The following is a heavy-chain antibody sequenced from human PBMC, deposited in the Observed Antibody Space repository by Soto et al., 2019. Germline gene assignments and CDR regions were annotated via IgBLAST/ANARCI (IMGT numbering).Heavy chain of an antibody. CDR1: GFTFSNYW. D-gene: IGHD2-2*01. CDR3: AREYCSSTSCLNWFDP. CDR2: IKSDGTYT. V-gene: IGHV3-74*01. J-gene: IGHJ5*02. Sequence: GGSLRLSCAASGFTFSNYWMHWVRQAPGKGLVWVSRIKSDGTYTNYADSVKGRFTISRDNAESTLYLQMNSLRAEDTAVYYCAREYCSSTSCLNWFDPWGQGTLVTVSS.